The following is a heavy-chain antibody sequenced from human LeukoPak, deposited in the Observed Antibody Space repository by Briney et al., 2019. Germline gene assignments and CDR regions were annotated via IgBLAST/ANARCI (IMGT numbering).Heavy chain of an antibody. Sequence: GASVKVSCKASGYTFTGYYMHWVRQAPGQGLEWMGWINPNSGGTNYAQKFQGRVTMTRDTSISTAYMELSRLRSDDTAVYYCAKDRSYYDSSGYIYYFDYWGQGTLVTVSS. D-gene: IGHD3-22*01. J-gene: IGHJ4*02. CDR1: GYTFTGYY. CDR3: AKDRSYYDSSGYIYYFDY. V-gene: IGHV1-2*02. CDR2: INPNSGGT.